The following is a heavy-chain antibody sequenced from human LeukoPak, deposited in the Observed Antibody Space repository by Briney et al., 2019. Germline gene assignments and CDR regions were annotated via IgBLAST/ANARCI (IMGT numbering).Heavy chain of an antibody. D-gene: IGHD5-18*01. CDR2: IKSKTDGGTT. J-gene: IGHJ4*02. Sequence: GGPLRLSCAASGFAFSNAWMSWVRQAAGKGLEWVGRIKSKTDGGTTDYAAPVKGRFTISRDDSKNTLYLQMNSLKTEDTAEYYCTSQPPAGYSHGDRVYSVQGRLVTVSS. CDR3: TSQPPAGYSHGDRVY. CDR1: GFAFSNAW. V-gene: IGHV3-15*01.